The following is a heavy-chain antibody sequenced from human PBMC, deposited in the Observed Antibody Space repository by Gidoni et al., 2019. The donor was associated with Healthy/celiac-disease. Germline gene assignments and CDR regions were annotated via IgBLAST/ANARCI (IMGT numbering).Heavy chain of an antibody. Sequence: EVQLVQSGAEVKKPGESLRISCKGSGYSFTSYWISWVRQMPGKGLEWMGRIDPSDSYTNYSPSFQGHVTISADKSISTAYLQWSSLKASDTAMYYCASASNNWNYVLGYYYMDVWGKGTTVTVSS. CDR2: IDPSDSYT. V-gene: IGHV5-10-1*01. J-gene: IGHJ6*03. CDR3: ASASNNWNYVLGYYYMDV. CDR1: GYSFTSYW. D-gene: IGHD1-7*01.